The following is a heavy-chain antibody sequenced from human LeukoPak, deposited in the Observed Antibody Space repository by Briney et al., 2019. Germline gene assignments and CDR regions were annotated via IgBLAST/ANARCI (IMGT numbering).Heavy chain of an antibody. CDR1: GGSISSGGYS. CDR2: IYHSGST. Sequence: TLSLTCAVSGGSISSGGYSWSWIRQPPGKGLEWIGYIYHSGSTYYNPSLKSRVTISVDRSKNQFSLKLSSVTAADTAVYYCARADTAIRNAFDIWGQGTMVTVSS. D-gene: IGHD5-18*01. J-gene: IGHJ3*02. V-gene: IGHV4-30-2*01. CDR3: ARADTAIRNAFDI.